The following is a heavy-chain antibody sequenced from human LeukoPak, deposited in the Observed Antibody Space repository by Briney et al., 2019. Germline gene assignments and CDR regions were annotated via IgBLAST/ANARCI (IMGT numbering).Heavy chain of an antibody. J-gene: IGHJ5*02. V-gene: IGHV4-31*03. CDR3: ARDRLPQGFDP. D-gene: IGHD2-15*01. CDR2: IYYSGST. CDR1: GGSISSGGYY. Sequence: SETLSLTCTVSGGSISSGGYYWSWIRQHPGKGLEWIGYIYYSGSTYYNPSLKSRVTISVDTSKNQFSLKLSSVTAADTAVYYCARDRLPQGFDPWGQGTLVTVSS.